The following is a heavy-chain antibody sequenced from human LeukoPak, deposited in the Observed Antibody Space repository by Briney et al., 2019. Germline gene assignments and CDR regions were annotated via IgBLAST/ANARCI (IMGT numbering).Heavy chain of an antibody. CDR1: EFALERYT. D-gene: IGHD3-3*01. V-gene: IGHV3-21*04. J-gene: IGHJ2*01. CDR3: AIDNGHRYDFLGAKRYFDR. CDR2: ISGVGASYI. Sequence: GGSLRLPCEVSEFALERYTIRWVTQAPAKGLEWVSSISGVGASYIFYADSVKGRFTISGDNARNSLYLQKDNLKVEDPVLYYRAIDNGHRYDFLGAKRYFDRWGRGTLVSVSS.